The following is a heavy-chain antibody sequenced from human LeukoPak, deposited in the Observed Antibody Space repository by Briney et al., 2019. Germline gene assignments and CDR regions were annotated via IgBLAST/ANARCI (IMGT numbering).Heavy chain of an antibody. Sequence: GASVKVSCKAIGYTFTTYGIAWVRQAPGQGLEWMGWISTYKGTTNYTQKFQGRVAMTTDTSTSTAYMELRSLRSDDTAAYYCARYSSSWYHYMDVWGKGTTVTVSS. D-gene: IGHD6-13*01. CDR1: GYTFTTYG. CDR3: ARYSSSWYHYMDV. V-gene: IGHV1-18*04. J-gene: IGHJ6*03. CDR2: ISTYKGTT.